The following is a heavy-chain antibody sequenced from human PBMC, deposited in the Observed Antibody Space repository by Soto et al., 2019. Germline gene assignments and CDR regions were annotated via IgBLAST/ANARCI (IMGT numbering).Heavy chain of an antibody. CDR1: GFSLTTYDMG. D-gene: IGHD4-17*01. J-gene: IGHJ4*02. CDR2: IYWDDDQ. CDR3: AHAGDYDLLTFDH. V-gene: IGHV2-5*02. Sequence: QITLKESGPTLVRPAQTLTLTCAFSGFSLTTYDMGVAWIRQPPGKALEWLALIYWDDDQRYSPSLKDRLAISKDTSRNQVVLTITNMDPGDTATYFCAHAGDYDLLTFDHWGPGTLVTVSS.